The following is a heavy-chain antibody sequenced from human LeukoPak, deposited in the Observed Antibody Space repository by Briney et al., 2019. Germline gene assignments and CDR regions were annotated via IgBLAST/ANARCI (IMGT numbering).Heavy chain of an antibody. J-gene: IGHJ4*02. V-gene: IGHV3-66*01. Sequence: GGSLRLSCAASGFTVSSNYMNWVRQAPGKGLEWVSMIYPNGNTFYTNSVKGRFTISRDNSKNTLDLQMSSLRGEDTAVYYCARGVTMISHRYYFDYWGQGTLVTVSS. D-gene: IGHD3-22*01. CDR1: GFTVSSNY. CDR3: ARGVTMISHRYYFDY. CDR2: IYPNGNT.